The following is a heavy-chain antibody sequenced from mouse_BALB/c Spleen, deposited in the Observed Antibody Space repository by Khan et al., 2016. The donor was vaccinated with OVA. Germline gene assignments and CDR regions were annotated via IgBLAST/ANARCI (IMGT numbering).Heavy chain of an antibody. CDR2: IDPANGNT. CDR3: ARTYDGTMDY. J-gene: IGHJ4*01. V-gene: IGHV14-3*02. Sequence: LQQSGAELVKPGASVKLSCTASGFNIKDTYMHWVKQRPEEGLEWIGKIDPANGNTKYDPKFQGKATITADTSSNTAYLQLSSLTSEDTAVDYCARTYDGTMDYWGQGTSVTVSS. D-gene: IGHD2-14*01. CDR1: GFNIKDTY.